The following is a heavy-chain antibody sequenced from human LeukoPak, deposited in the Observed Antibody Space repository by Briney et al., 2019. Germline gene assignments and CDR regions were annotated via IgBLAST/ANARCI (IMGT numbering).Heavy chain of an antibody. CDR2: ISWNSGSI. Sequence: GGSLRLSCAASGFTFDDYAVHWVRQAPGKGLEWVSGISWNSGSIGYADSVKGRFTISRDNAKNSLYLQMNSLRAEDTAVYYCAKTATAMARGYFDYWGQGTLVTVSS. CDR3: AKTATAMARGYFDY. J-gene: IGHJ4*02. V-gene: IGHV3-9*01. D-gene: IGHD5-18*01. CDR1: GFTFDDYA.